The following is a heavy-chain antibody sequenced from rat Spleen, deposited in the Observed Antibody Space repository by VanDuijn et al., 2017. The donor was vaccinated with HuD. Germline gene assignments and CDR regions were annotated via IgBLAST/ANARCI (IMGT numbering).Heavy chain of an antibody. CDR3: VRQDTSGYSNWFTY. Sequence: EVQLVESGGGLVQPGRSLKLSCAASGFTFSDYNMAWVRQAPKKGLEWVATISYDGSSPYYRDSVKGRFTISRDNAKSTLYLQMDSLRSEDTATYYCVRQDTSGYSNWFTYWGQGTLVTVSS. CDR1: GFTFSDYN. CDR2: ISYDGSSP. J-gene: IGHJ3*01. V-gene: IGHV5-7*01. D-gene: IGHD4-3*01.